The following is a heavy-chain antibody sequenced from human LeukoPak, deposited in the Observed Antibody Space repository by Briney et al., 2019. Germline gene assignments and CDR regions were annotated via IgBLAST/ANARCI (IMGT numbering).Heavy chain of an antibody. CDR1: GASISSYY. CDR3: ARDSSGVHHYTYFDS. CDR2: VYPTGIT. Sequence: SETLSLTCTVSGASISSYYWSWIRQPAGKGLEWIGRVYPTGITNYSPSLKSRVTMSVDTSKNHFSLKLSSVTAADTAVYYCARDSSGVHHYTYFDSWGEGTLVSVSS. V-gene: IGHV4-4*07. D-gene: IGHD1-26*01. J-gene: IGHJ4*02.